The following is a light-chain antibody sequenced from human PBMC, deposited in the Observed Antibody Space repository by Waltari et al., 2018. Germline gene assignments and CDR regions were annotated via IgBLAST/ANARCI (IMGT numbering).Light chain of an antibody. CDR2: DAS. CDR3: QQYDSFSYT. V-gene: IGKV1-5*01. CDR1: QIISSW. Sequence: DIQMTQSPSTLSASVGDRVTITCRASQIISSWLAWYHQKAGKAPKLLIYDASALESGVPARFSGSGSGTEFTLTISSLHPDDFATYYCQQYDSFSYTFGQGTKLEIK. J-gene: IGKJ2*01.